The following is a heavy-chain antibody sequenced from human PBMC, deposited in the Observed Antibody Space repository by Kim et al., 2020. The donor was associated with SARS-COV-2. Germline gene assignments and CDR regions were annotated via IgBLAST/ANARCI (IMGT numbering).Heavy chain of an antibody. CDR1: GGSISSGGYY. J-gene: IGHJ4*02. Sequence: SETLSLTCTVSGGSISSGGYYCSWIRQHPGKGLEWIGYIYYSGSTYYNPSLKSRVTISVDKYKNQFSLKLSSVTAADTAVYYSAREERGYSYGYSDYFDYWGQETLVTVSS. V-gene: IGHV4-31*03. CDR2: IYYSGST. D-gene: IGHD5-18*01. CDR3: AREERGYSYGYSDYFDY.